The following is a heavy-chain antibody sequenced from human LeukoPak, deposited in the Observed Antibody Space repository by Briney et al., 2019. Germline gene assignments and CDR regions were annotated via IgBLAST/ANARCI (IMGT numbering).Heavy chain of an antibody. CDR3: ARDRITMVRGVIRNDAFDI. CDR1: GYTFTDYY. V-gene: IGHV1-2*02. J-gene: IGHJ3*02. D-gene: IGHD3-10*01. Sequence: ASVKVSCKASGYTFTDYYMHYVRQAPGQGLEWMGWINPNTGGTNYAQKFQGRGTMTSDTSISTAYMELRSLRSDDTAVYYCARDRITMVRGVIRNDAFDIWGQGAMVTVSS. CDR2: INPNTGGT.